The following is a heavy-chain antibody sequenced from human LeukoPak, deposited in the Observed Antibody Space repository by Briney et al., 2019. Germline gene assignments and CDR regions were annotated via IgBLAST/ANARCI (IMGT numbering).Heavy chain of an antibody. D-gene: IGHD3-22*01. J-gene: IGHJ4*02. CDR2: IYHSGST. CDR3: ARRPDSSGYQYYFDY. V-gene: IGHV4-38-2*01. Sequence: PSETLSLTCAVSGYSISSGYYWGWIRQPPGKGLEGIGSIYHSGSTYYNPSLKSRVTISVDTSNNQFSLKLSSVTAADTAVYYCARRPDSSGYQYYFDYWGQGTLVTVSS. CDR1: GYSISSGYY.